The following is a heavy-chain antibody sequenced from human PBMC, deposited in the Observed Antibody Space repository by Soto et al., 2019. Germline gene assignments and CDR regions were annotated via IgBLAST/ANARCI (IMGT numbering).Heavy chain of an antibody. V-gene: IGHV5-51*01. CDR2: IYPGDSDT. CDR3: AGGGVRGVITRTRDYYGMDV. CDR1: GYSFTSYW. D-gene: IGHD3-10*01. J-gene: IGHJ6*02. Sequence: PGESLKISCKGSGYSFTSYWIGWVRQMPGKGLEWMGIIYPGDSDTRYSPSFQGQVTISADKSLSTAHLQWSSLNASDNPMYYCAGGGVRGVITRTRDYYGMDVWGQGTTVTVSS.